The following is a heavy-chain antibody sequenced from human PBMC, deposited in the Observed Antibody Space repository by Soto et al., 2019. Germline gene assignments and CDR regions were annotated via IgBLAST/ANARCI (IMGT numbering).Heavy chain of an antibody. V-gene: IGHV4-39*02. D-gene: IGHD6-13*01. CDR3: ATRIAAAALDY. J-gene: IGHJ4*02. CDR1: GGSIRSTTYH. Sequence: PSETLSLTCTVSGGSIRSTTYHWVWIRQSPGKGLEWIGTIFYTGTTYYNPSLKSRLTISVDTSKNHFSLNLNSVTATDTAVYYCATRIAAAALDYWGQGALVT. CDR2: IFYTGTT.